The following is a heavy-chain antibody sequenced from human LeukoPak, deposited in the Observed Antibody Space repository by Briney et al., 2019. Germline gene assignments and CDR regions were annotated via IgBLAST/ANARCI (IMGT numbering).Heavy chain of an antibody. D-gene: IGHD3-9*01. V-gene: IGHV4-59*08. CDR2: TSFSGST. J-gene: IGHJ6*03. CDR3: ARRNYDILTGFYGGGTYNYYYTDV. Sequence: SETLSPTCTVSGASISSYYWTWIRQPPGKGLEWIGFTSFSGSTNYNPSLKSRVTISVDTSRNQFSLRLNAMTAADTAVYYCARRNYDILTGFYGGGTYNYYYTDVWGKGTTVIVSS. CDR1: GASISSYY.